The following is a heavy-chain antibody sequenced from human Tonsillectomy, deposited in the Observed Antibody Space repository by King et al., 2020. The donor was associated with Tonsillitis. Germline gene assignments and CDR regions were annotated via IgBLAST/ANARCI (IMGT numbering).Heavy chain of an antibody. V-gene: IGHV3-48*01. CDR2: ISSSSTTI. D-gene: IGHD4-23*01. CDR3: VREAPLTQTPINLFDP. J-gene: IGHJ5*02. CDR1: GFTFSSYA. Sequence: VQLVESGGGLVQPGGSLRLSCAASGFTFSSYAMTWVRQAPGRGLEWLSYISSSSTTIYYADSVKGRFTISRDNAKNSLYLQMSSLRAEDTAVYHCVREAPLTQTPINLFDPWGQGTLVTVSS.